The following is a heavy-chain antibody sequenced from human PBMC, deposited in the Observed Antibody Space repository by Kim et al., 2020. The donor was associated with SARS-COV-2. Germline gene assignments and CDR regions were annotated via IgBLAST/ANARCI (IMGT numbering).Heavy chain of an antibody. CDR2: ISAYNGNT. CDR3: AREWDYYGSGGYYYYYYGVDV. Sequence: ASVKVSCKASGYTFTSYVISWVRQAPGQGLEWMGWISAYNGNTNYAQKLHGRVTMTTDTSTSTAYMELRSLRSDDTAVYYCAREWDYYGSGGYYYYYYGVDVWGQGTTVTVSS. D-gene: IGHD3-10*01. V-gene: IGHV1-18*04. J-gene: IGHJ6*02. CDR1: GYTFTSYV.